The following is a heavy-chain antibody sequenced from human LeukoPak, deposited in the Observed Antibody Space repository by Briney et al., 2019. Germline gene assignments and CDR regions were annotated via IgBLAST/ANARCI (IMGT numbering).Heavy chain of an antibody. J-gene: IGHJ3*02. CDR2: ISGSGGST. Sequence: GGSLRLSCAASGFTFSSYAMSWVRQAPGKGLEWVSAISGSGGSTYYADSVKGRFTISRDNSKNMLYLQMNSLRAEDTAVYYCAKDLVTVAYYDFWSGSAFDIWGQGTMVTVSS. CDR3: AKDLVTVAYYDFWSGSAFDI. D-gene: IGHD3-3*01. CDR1: GFTFSSYA. V-gene: IGHV3-23*01.